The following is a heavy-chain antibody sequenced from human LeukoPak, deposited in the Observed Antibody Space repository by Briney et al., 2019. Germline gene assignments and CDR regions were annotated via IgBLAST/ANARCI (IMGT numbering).Heavy chain of an antibody. V-gene: IGHV1-2*02. J-gene: IGHJ4*02. CDR3: AKHLWFGDTGYFDS. D-gene: IGHD3-10*01. Sequence: ASVKVSCKASGYTFIDYYIQWLRQAPGQGPEWMGWVKPDSGDTYYAQKLQGRFTMTRDTSISTAFMELSMLTSADTAVYYCAKHLWFGDTGYFDSWGQGTLVVVSS. CDR1: GYTFIDYY. CDR2: VKPDSGDT.